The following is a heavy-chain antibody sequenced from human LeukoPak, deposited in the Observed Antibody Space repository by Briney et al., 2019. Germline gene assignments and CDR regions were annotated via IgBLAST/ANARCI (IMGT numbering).Heavy chain of an antibody. Sequence: DSVKGRFTISRENSKNTLYVQMNSLRAVDTAVYYCAGDPYDYDGSCLLTPYYFDYWGRGTLVTVSS. J-gene: IGHJ4*02. V-gene: IGHV3-30*07. CDR3: AGDPYDYDGSCLLTPYYFDY. D-gene: IGHD3-22*01.